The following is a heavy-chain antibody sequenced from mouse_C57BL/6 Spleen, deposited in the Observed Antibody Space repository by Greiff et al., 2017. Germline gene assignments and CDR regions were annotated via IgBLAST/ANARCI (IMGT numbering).Heavy chain of an antibody. V-gene: IGHV1-69*01. CDR2: IDPSVSYT. J-gene: IGHJ2*01. CDR3: ARNYFDY. Sequence: VQLQQPGAELVMPGASVKLSCKASGYTFTSYWMHWVKQRPGQGLEWIGEIDPSVSYTNYNQKFKGKSTLTVDKSSSTAYMQLSSLTSEDSAVYYCARNYFDYWGQGTTLTVSS. CDR1: GYTFTSYW.